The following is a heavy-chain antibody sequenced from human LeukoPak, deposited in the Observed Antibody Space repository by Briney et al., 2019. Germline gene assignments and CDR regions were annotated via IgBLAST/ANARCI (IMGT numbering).Heavy chain of an antibody. CDR3: AREVVPAASNWFDP. CDR2: ISYDGSNI. D-gene: IGHD2-2*01. J-gene: IGHJ5*02. Sequence: GGSLRLSCAASGFTFSNYAMHWVRQAPGKGLKWVAVISYDGSNIFYADSVKGRFTISRDNSKNTLYLQMNSLRAEDTAVYYCAREVVPAASNWFDPWGQGTLVTVSS. V-gene: IGHV3-30-3*01. CDR1: GFTFSNYA.